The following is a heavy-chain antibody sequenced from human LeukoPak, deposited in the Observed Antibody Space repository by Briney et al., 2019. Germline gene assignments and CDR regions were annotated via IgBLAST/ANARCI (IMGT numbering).Heavy chain of an antibody. J-gene: IGHJ4*02. Sequence: GGSLRLSCAASGFTFSSYGMHWVRQAPGKGLEWLANIKQDGSEKYYVDSVKGRFTISRDNAKNSLYLQMNSLRAEDTAVYYCARRGTTVPDYWGQGTLVTVSS. CDR1: GFTFSSYG. D-gene: IGHD4-17*01. V-gene: IGHV3-7*01. CDR3: ARRGTTVPDY. CDR2: IKQDGSEK.